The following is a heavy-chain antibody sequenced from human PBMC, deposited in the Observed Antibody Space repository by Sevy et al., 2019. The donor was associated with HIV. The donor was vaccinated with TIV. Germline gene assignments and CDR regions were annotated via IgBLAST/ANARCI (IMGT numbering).Heavy chain of an antibody. J-gene: IGHJ4*02. CDR2: ISYDGSNK. D-gene: IGHD1-26*01. V-gene: IGHV3-30-3*01. CDR3: ARDKQVGAGPNDY. CDR1: GFTFSSYA. Sequence: GGSLRLSCAASGFTFSSYAMHWVRQAPGKGLEWVAVISYDGSNKYYAHSVKGRFTISRDNSKNTLYLQMNSLRAEDTAVYYCARDKQVGAGPNDYWGQGTLVTVSS.